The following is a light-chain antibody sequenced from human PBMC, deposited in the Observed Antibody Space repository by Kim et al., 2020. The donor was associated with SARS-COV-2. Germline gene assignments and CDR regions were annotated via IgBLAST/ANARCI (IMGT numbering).Light chain of an antibody. CDR1: TGSVTSGHY. Sequence: GGTVTLTCGSSTGSVTSGHYPYWFQQRAGQAPRTLIFDTSRRHPWTPGRFSGSLLGGKAALTLSGAQPEDEADYYCLLSYRDPRGIFGGGTKLTVL. V-gene: IGLV7-46*01. CDR3: LLSYRDPRGI. CDR2: DTS. J-gene: IGLJ2*01.